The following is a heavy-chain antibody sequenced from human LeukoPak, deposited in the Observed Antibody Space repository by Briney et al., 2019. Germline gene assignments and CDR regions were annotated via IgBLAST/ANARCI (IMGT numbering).Heavy chain of an antibody. V-gene: IGHV3-15*01. Sequence: GGSLRLSCAASGFTFSNAWMSWVRQAPGKGLEWVGRIKSKTDGGTTDYAAPVKGRFTISRDDPKNTLYLQMNSLKTEDTAVYYCTTEYDFWSGYQDWGQGTLVTVS. CDR3: TTEYDFWSGYQD. D-gene: IGHD3-3*01. CDR1: GFTFSNAW. CDR2: IKSKTDGGTT. J-gene: IGHJ4*02.